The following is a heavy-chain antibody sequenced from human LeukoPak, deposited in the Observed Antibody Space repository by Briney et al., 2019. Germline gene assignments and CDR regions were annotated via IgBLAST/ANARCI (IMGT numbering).Heavy chain of an antibody. CDR1: GGSISSYY. J-gene: IGHJ4*02. V-gene: IGHV4-59*01. CDR3: ARDPAGGYFDY. CDR2: ISYSGSP. Sequence: TSETLSLTCTVSGGSISSYYWSWIRQPPGKGLEWIGYISYSGSPNYNPSLKSRVTISVETSKNQFSLKLSSVTAADTAVYYCARDPAGGYFDYWGQGTLVTVSS. D-gene: IGHD2-15*01.